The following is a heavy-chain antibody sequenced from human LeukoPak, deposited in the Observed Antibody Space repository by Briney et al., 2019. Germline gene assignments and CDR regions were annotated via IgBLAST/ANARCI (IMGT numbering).Heavy chain of an antibody. CDR3: AKDSPHDYVWANYELGWFFDY. Sequence: GRSLRLSCAASGFTFSSYAMHWVRQAPGKGLEWVAVISYDGSNKYYADSVKGRFTISRDNSKNTLYLQMNSLRAEDTAVYYCAKDSPHDYVWANYELGWFFDYWGQGTLVTVSS. CDR2: ISYDGSNK. CDR1: GFTFSSYA. J-gene: IGHJ4*02. D-gene: IGHD3-16*01. V-gene: IGHV3-30*04.